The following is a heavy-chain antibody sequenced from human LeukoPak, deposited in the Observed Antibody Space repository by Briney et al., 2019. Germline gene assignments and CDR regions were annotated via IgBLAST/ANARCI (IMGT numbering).Heavy chain of an antibody. Sequence: ASVKVSCKASGYTFTSYGINWLRQATGQGLEWMGWMNPNSGNTGYAQKFQGRVTITRNTSISTAYMELSSLRSEDTAVYYCARAPRITMVRGVIYWFDPWGQGTLVTVSS. D-gene: IGHD3-10*01. CDR3: ARAPRITMVRGVIYWFDP. CDR2: MNPNSGNT. CDR1: GYTFTSYG. J-gene: IGHJ5*02. V-gene: IGHV1-8*03.